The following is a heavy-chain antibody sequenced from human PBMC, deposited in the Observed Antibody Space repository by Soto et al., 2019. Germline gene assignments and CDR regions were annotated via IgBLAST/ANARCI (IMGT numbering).Heavy chain of an antibody. J-gene: IGHJ5*02. CDR2: INAHSGGT. V-gene: IGHV1-2*02. Sequence: ASVKVSCKASGFSFTGYYIHWLRQAPGQGLEWMGWINAHSGGTEYAQKFQGRVTLTRDTSIAAAYLTLTSLTSDDTALYYCAKDLTRQLAYWLDPWGQGTQVTVSS. CDR1: GFSFTGYY. D-gene: IGHD6-6*01. CDR3: AKDLTRQLAYWLDP.